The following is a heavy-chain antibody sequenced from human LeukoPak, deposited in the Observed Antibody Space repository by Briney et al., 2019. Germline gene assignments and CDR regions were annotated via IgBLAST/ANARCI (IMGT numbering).Heavy chain of an antibody. CDR2: ISGSGGST. CDR1: GFTFSSYA. J-gene: IGHJ3*02. V-gene: IGHV3-23*01. Sequence: GGSLRLSCAASGFTFSSYAMSWVRQAPGKGLEWVSAISGSGGSTYYADSVKGRFTISRDNSENTLYLQMNSLRAEDTAVYYCAKDWYDSSGRNAFDIWGQGTMVTVSS. CDR3: AKDWYDSSGRNAFDI. D-gene: IGHD3-22*01.